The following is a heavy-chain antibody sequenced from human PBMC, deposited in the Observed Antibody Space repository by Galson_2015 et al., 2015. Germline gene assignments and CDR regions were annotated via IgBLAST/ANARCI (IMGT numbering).Heavy chain of an antibody. CDR3: AKDEEGGSLSP. CDR1: GFTFNSYA. V-gene: IGHV3-23*01. CDR2: ISGSGSGT. Sequence: SLRLSCAASGFTFNSYAMTWVRQAPGKGLEWVSTISGSGSGTNYADAVKGRFTISRDNSKNTVYVQMNSQRVEDTAVYYCAKDEEGGSLSPWGQGTLVTVSS. D-gene: IGHD2/OR15-2a*01. J-gene: IGHJ5*02.